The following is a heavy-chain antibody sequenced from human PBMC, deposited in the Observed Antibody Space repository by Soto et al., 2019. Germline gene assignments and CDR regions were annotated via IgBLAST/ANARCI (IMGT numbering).Heavy chain of an antibody. J-gene: IGHJ3*02. CDR1: GGSISTGGYY. D-gene: IGHD4-17*01. V-gene: IGHV4-31*03. Sequence: QVQLQESGPGLVKPSQTLSLTCTVSGGSISTGGYYWSWIRQHPGRGLEWIGYIYHSGMTFSNPSFQSRVASSIDTSENQFSLKRSSVTAADTAVYYCATVRWELHDAFDIWGHGTMVSVSS. CDR2: IYHSGMT. CDR3: ATVRWELHDAFDI.